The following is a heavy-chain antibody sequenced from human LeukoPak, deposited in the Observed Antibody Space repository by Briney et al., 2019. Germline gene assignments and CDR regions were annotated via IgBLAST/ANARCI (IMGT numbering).Heavy chain of an antibody. CDR1: GGSISSYY. CDR3: AISSGYYYAYDY. V-gene: IGHV4-34*01. D-gene: IGHD3-22*01. Sequence: SETLSLTCTVSGGSISSYYWSWIRQPPGKGLEWIGEINHSGSTNYNPSLKSRVTISVDTSKNQFSLKLSSVTAADTAVYYCAISSGYYYAYDYWGQGTLVTVSS. CDR2: INHSGST. J-gene: IGHJ4*02.